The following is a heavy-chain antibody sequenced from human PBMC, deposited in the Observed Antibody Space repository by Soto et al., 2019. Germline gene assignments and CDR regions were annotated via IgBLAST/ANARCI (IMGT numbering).Heavy chain of an antibody. CDR3: ARESPPADY. V-gene: IGHV1-18*01. Sequence: GASVKVSCKASGYTFNSYGISWVRQAPGQGLEWMGWISAYNDNTSYAQNLQDRVTMTTDTSTSTAYMELRSLRSDDTAVYYCARESPPADYWGQGTLVTVSS. J-gene: IGHJ4*02. CDR2: ISAYNDNT. CDR1: GYTFNSYG.